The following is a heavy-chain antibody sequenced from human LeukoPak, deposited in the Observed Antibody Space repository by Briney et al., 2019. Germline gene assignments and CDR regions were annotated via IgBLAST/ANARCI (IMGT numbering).Heavy chain of an antibody. CDR3: ARDRAAAGIFGTFDP. J-gene: IGHJ5*02. CDR2: KDYSGST. D-gene: IGHD6-13*01. Sequence: SETLSLTCTVSGGSISRYYWSWIRQPPGKGLEWIGYKDYSGSTNYNPSLKSRVTISVDTSKNQFSLKLSSVTAADTAVYYCARDRAAAGIFGTFDPWGQGTLVTVSS. V-gene: IGHV4-59*01. CDR1: GGSISRYY.